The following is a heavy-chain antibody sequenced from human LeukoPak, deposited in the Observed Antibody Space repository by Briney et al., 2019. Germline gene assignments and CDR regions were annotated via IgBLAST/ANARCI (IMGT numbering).Heavy chain of an antibody. J-gene: IGHJ4*02. V-gene: IGHV3-23*01. D-gene: IGHD6-6*01. Sequence: GGSLRLSCAASGFTVNSYYMNWVRQAPGKGLEWVSAISGSGGSTYYADSVKGRFTISRDNSKNTLYLQMNSLRAEDTAVYYCARSIAARPRNFDYWGQGTLVTVSS. CDR2: ISGSGGST. CDR1: GFTVNSYY. CDR3: ARSIAARPRNFDY.